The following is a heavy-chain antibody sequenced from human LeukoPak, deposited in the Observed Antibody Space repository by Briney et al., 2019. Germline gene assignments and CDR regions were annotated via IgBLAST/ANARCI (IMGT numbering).Heavy chain of an antibody. V-gene: IGHV4-61*02. Sequence: PSETLSLTCTVSGGSTSSGNYYWSWIRQPAGMGLERIGRIYISGGTEYNPSLKSRVTISIDTSKNQFYLRLSSVTAADTAVYYCARVRRNSGNKYFDPWGQGTRVTVSS. CDR1: GGSTSSGNYY. CDR2: IYISGGT. D-gene: IGHD5-12*01. J-gene: IGHJ5*02. CDR3: ARVRRNSGNKYFDP.